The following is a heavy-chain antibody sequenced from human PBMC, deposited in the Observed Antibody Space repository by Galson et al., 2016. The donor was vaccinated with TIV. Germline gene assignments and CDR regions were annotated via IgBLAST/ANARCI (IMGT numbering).Heavy chain of an antibody. J-gene: IGHJ3*01. Sequence: SLRLSCAASGFTFNNYAIHWVRQAPGKGLEWVAVISYDGSEKYYADSVRGRFTISRDNSNTVYLRMDSLRPEDTATFYCAKTYHALKGNGDRLMAFDVWGQGTMVIVAS. CDR3: AKTYHALKGNGDRLMAFDV. CDR1: GFTFNNYA. D-gene: IGHD2-8*01. CDR2: ISYDGSEK. V-gene: IGHV3-30*18.